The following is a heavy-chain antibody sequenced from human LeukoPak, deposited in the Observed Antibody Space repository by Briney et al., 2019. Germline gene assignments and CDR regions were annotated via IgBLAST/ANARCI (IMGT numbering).Heavy chain of an antibody. V-gene: IGHV4-59*01. CDR3: ARSLGYCSSTSCTGSAFDI. CDR1: GGSISSYY. J-gene: IGHJ3*02. Sequence: SETLSLTCTVSGGSISSYYWSWIRQPPGKGLEWIGYIYYSGSTNYNPSLKSRVTISVDTSKNQFSLKLSSVTAADTAVYYCARSLGYCSSTSCTGSAFDIWGQGTMVTVSS. D-gene: IGHD2-2*01. CDR2: IYYSGST.